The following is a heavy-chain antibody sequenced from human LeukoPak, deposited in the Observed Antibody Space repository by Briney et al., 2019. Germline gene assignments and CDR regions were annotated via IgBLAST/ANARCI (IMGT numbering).Heavy chain of an antibody. CDR1: GGSISNYY. V-gene: IGHV4-59*01. J-gene: IGHJ4*02. Sequence: SETLSLTCTVSGGSISNYYWSWIRQPPGKGPEWIGYIYSSGSTNFSPSLKSRVTISVDTSKNHFSLNLSSVTAADTAVYYCARWGSIAAARFDYWGQGTLVTVSS. D-gene: IGHD6-13*01. CDR2: IYSSGST. CDR3: ARWGSIAAARFDY.